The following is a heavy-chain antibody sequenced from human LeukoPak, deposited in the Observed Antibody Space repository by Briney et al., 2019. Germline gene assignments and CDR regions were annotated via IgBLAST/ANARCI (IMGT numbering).Heavy chain of an antibody. Sequence: EASMKVSCKASGYTFINYGFSWVRQAPGQGLEWMGWISAYNGNTNYLQKLQGRVTMTKDTSTNTVYMELRSLRSDDTAVYYCARVSTNSRVAGYDPQWYFDLWGRGTPVTVSP. CDR3: ARVSTNSRVAGYDPQWYFDL. CDR1: GYTFINYG. CDR2: ISAYNGNT. J-gene: IGHJ2*01. V-gene: IGHV1-18*04. D-gene: IGHD5-12*01.